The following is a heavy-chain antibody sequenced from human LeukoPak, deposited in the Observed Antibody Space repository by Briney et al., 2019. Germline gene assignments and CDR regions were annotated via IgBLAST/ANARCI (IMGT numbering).Heavy chain of an antibody. D-gene: IGHD3-22*01. CDR2: ISWNSGSI. V-gene: IGHV3-9*03. J-gene: IGHJ3*02. CDR3: AKGMSSGYPDAFDI. Sequence: PGRSLRLSCAASGFTFDDYAMHWVRQAPGKGLEWVSGISWNSGSIGYADSVKGRFTISRDNAKNSLYLQMNSLRAEDMALYYCAKGMSSGYPDAFDIWGQGTMVTVSS. CDR1: GFTFDDYA.